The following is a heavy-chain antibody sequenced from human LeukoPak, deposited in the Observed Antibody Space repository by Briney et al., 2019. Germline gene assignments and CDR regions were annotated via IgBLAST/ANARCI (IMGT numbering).Heavy chain of an antibody. CDR1: GFTFSSYA. J-gene: IGHJ4*02. D-gene: IGHD5-18*01. Sequence: GRSLRLSCAASGFTFSSYAMHWVRQAPGKGLEWVAVISYDGSNKYYADSVKGRFTISRDNSKNTLYLQMNSLRAEDTAVYYCARERGGKIQLWLPAPLDYWGQGTLVTVSS. V-gene: IGHV3-30-3*01. CDR2: ISYDGSNK. CDR3: ARERGGKIQLWLPAPLDY.